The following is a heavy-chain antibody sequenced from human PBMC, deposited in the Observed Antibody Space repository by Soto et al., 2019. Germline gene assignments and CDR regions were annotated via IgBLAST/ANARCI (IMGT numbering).Heavy chain of an antibody. CDR1: GGTFSSYT. V-gene: IGHV1-69*04. CDR2: IIPILGIA. Sequence: SVKLSCKASGGTFSSYTISWVRQAPGQGLEWMGRIIPILGIANYAQKFQGRVTITADKSTSTAYMELSSLRSEDTAVYYCARDPEEGWFDPWGQGTLVTVSS. CDR3: ARDPEEGWFDP. J-gene: IGHJ5*02.